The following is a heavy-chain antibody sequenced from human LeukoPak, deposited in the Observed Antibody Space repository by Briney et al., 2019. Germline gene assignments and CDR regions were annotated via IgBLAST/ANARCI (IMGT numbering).Heavy chain of an antibody. CDR2: ISYDGSNK. D-gene: IGHD5-24*01. V-gene: IGHV3-30-3*01. Sequence: GGSLRLSCAASGFTFSSYAMHWVRQAPGKGLEWVAVISYDGSNKYYADSVKGRFTISRDNSKNTLFLQMNSLRGEDTAVYYCARDRTRDGYNQGRVFDYWGQGTLATVSS. CDR1: GFTFSSYA. CDR3: ARDRTRDGYNQGRVFDY. J-gene: IGHJ4*02.